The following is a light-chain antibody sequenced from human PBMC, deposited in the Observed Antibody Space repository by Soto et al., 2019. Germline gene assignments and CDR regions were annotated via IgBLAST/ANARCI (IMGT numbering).Light chain of an antibody. CDR1: QSISNY. CDR3: QQSYNAPRT. CDR2: DSS. Sequence: DIQMTQSPSSLSASVGDRVTITCRASQSISNYFSWYQQKPGKAPKLLIYDSSTLRSGVPSRFSGSGSGTDFTLTISSLQPEDFATYYCQQSYNAPRTFGQGTKLEIE. V-gene: IGKV1-39*01. J-gene: IGKJ2*01.